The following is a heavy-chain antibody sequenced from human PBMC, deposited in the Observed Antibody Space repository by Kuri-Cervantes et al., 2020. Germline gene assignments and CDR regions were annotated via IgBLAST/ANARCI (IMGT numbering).Heavy chain of an antibody. D-gene: IGHD3-22*01. CDR2: IKQDGSEK. V-gene: IGHV3-7*01. J-gene: IGHJ4*02. Sequence: ETLSLTCAGSGFIFSSYWMSWVRQAPGKGLEWVANIKQDGSEKYYVDSVKGRFTISRDNARNSLYLQMNSLRAEDTAVYYCARAVRSYYYDSSGYGYWGQGTLVTVSS. CDR3: ARAVRSYYYDSSGYGY. CDR1: GFIFSSYW.